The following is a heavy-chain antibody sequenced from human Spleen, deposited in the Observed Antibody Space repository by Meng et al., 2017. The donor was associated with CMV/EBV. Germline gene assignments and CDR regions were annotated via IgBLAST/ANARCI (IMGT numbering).Heavy chain of an antibody. CDR2: IGRNGDTT. CDR1: GFTFADYG. D-gene: IGHD3-3*01. J-gene: IGHJ5*02. Sequence: GGSLRLSCAASGFTFADYGMSWVRQAPGKGLEWVSGIGRNGDTTTYADSVTGRFTISRDNAKSSLYLRMNSLTAEDTAFYYCARDLNNYAFWSGYPNLFDPWGQGTLVTVSS. CDR3: ARDLNNYAFWSGYPNLFDP. V-gene: IGHV3-20*04.